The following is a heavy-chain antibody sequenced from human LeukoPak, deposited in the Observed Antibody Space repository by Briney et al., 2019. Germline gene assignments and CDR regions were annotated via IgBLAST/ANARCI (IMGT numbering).Heavy chain of an antibody. CDR2: IRFDGSDK. D-gene: IGHD6-19*01. Sequence: PGGSLRLSCAASGFTFSSYGMHWVRQVPGKGLEWVAFIRFDGSDKYCADSVKGRFTISRDNSKNTLYLQMNSLRAEDTAVYYCAKDGSLSRSSGWYYFDYWGQGTLVTVSS. V-gene: IGHV3-30*02. CDR1: GFTFSSYG. CDR3: AKDGSLSRSSGWYYFDY. J-gene: IGHJ4*02.